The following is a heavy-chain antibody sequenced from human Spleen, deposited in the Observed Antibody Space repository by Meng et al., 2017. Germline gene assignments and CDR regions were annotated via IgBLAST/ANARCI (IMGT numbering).Heavy chain of an antibody. CDR2: INNDGGSR. D-gene: IGHD2-15*01. V-gene: IGHV3-74*01. Sequence: EVQLVESGGGLVQPGGSLRLSCAASGFTFRTYGMHWVRQAPGKGLVWVSRINNDGGSRNYADSVKGRFTIARDNAKNTLHLQMNSLRAEDTAVYYCANLNARGGQDSWGQGTLVTVSS. CDR3: ANLNARGGQDS. J-gene: IGHJ4*02. CDR1: GFTFRTYG.